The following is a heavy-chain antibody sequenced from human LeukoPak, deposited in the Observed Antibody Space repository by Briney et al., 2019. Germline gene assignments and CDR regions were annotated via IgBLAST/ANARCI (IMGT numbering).Heavy chain of an antibody. CDR3: TGHHQAYSRTY. J-gene: IGHJ4*02. CDR1: GFTFSSYG. V-gene: IGHV3-74*01. D-gene: IGHD4-11*01. CDR2: ISTDASST. Sequence: GGSLRLSCAASGFTFSSYGMHWVRQAPGKGLVWVSRISTDASSTTYADSVKGRFTISRDNAKGTLYLQMSSLRAEDTAVYYCTGHHQAYSRTYWGQGTLVTVSS.